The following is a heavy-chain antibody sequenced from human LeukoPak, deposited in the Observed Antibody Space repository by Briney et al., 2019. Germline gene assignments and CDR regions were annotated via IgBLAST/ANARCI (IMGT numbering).Heavy chain of an antibody. CDR3: ARDRYSSSSRFWFDP. CDR2: VFYSGST. Sequence: SETLSLTCSVSGGSISSYYWSWIRQPPGEGLEWVGYVFYSGSTNYNPSLKSRVSISLDTSKNQFSLKLSSVTAADTAVYYCARDRYSSSSRFWFDPWGQGTLVTVSS. D-gene: IGHD6-6*01. J-gene: IGHJ5*02. V-gene: IGHV4-59*12. CDR1: GGSISSYY.